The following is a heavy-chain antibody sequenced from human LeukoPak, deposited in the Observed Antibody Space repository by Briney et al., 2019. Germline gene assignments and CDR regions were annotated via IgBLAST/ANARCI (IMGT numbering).Heavy chain of an antibody. Sequence: AGGSLRLSCAASGFTFSSYSMNWVRQAPGKGLEWVSSISSSSSDIYYADSVKGRFTISRDNAKNSLYLQMNSLRAEDTAVYYCARDSYSSSTSNWFDPWGQGTLVTVSS. J-gene: IGHJ5*02. V-gene: IGHV3-21*01. CDR1: GFTFSSYS. CDR3: ARDSYSSSTSNWFDP. D-gene: IGHD6-6*01. CDR2: ISSSSSDI.